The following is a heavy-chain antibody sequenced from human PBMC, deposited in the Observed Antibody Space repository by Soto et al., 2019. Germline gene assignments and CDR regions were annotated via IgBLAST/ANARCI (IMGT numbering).Heavy chain of an antibody. D-gene: IGHD2-15*01. V-gene: IGHV3-30-3*01. CDR2: ISYDGNNK. J-gene: IGHJ4*02. CDR1: GFTFSSYA. Sequence: QVQLVESGGGVVQPGRSLRLSCAANGFTFSSYAMHWVRQAPGKGLEWVAVISYDGNNKYYADSVKGRFTISRDNSKNTLYLQMNSLSTEDTAVYYCTRVPTGRAATPDFFDFWGQGTLVTVSS. CDR3: TRVPTGRAATPDFFDF.